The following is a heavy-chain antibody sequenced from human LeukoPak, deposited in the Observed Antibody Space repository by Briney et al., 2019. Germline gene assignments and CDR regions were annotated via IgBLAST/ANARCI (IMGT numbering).Heavy chain of an antibody. D-gene: IGHD6-13*01. CDR2: ISSSGSTI. CDR3: ARAGSSWDYNWFDP. J-gene: IGHJ5*02. CDR1: GFTFSDYY. Sequence: PGGSLRLSCAASGFTFSDYYMSWIRQAPGKGLEWVSYISSSGSTIYYADSVEGRFTISRDNAKNSLYLQMNSLRAEDTAVYYCARAGSSWDYNWFDPWGQGTLVTVSS. V-gene: IGHV3-11*01.